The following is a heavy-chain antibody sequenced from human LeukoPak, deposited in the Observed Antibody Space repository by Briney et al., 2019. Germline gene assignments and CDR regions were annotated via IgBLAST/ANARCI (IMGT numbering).Heavy chain of an antibody. CDR2: IWYDGSNK. CDR3: ARGDGYNDAEYLQH. J-gene: IGHJ1*01. D-gene: IGHD5-24*01. Sequence: GRSLRLSCAAPGFTFSSYGMHWVREAPGKGLEWVAVIWYDGSNKYYGDSVQGRFTISRDNSKKTLYLQMNSLRVEDTAVYYCARGDGYNDAEYLQHWGQGTLVTV. V-gene: IGHV3-33*01. CDR1: GFTFSSYG.